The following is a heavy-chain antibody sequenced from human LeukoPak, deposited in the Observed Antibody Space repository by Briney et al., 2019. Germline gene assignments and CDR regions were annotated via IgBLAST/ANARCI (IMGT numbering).Heavy chain of an antibody. CDR1: GYTFTSYG. J-gene: IGHJ4*02. CDR3: ARGRNVDTAMVTGPDFDY. Sequence: GASVKVSCKASGYTFTSYGISWVRQAPGQGLEWMGWISAYNGKTNYAQKLQGRVTMTTDTSTSTAYMELRSLRSDDTAVYYCARGRNVDTAMVTGPDFDYWGQGTLVTVSS. D-gene: IGHD5-18*01. V-gene: IGHV1-18*01. CDR2: ISAYNGKT.